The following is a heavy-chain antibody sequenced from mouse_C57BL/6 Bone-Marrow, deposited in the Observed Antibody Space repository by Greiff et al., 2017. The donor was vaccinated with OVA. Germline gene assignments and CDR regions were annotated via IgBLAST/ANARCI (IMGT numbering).Heavy chain of an antibody. CDR3: ARQAYYGSSYYFDY. J-gene: IGHJ2*01. CDR1: GFTFSSYG. Sequence: VQLKESGGDLVKPGGSLKLSCAASGFTFSSYGMSWVRQTPDKRLEWVATISSGGSYTYYPDSVKGRFTISRDNAKNTLYLQMSSLKSEDTAMYYCARQAYYGSSYYFDYWGQGTTLTVSS. V-gene: IGHV5-6*01. CDR2: ISSGGSYT. D-gene: IGHD1-1*01.